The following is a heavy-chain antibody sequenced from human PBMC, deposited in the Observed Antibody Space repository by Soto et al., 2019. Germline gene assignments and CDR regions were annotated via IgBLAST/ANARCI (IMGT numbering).Heavy chain of an antibody. J-gene: IGHJ4*02. CDR3: ARVGQSGYDFWSGYYQDIDH. Sequence: GGSLRLSCAASGFTFSSYSMNWVRQAPGKGLEWVSYISSSSSTIYYADSVKGRFTISRDNAKNSLYLQMNSLRAEDTAVYYCARVGQSGYDFWSGYYQDIDHWGQGTLVTVSS. V-gene: IGHV3-48*01. CDR2: ISSSSSTI. D-gene: IGHD3-3*01. CDR1: GFTFSSYS.